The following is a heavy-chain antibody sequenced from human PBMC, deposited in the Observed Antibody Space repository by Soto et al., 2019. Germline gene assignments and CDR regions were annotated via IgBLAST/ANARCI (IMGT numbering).Heavy chain of an antibody. CDR2: ISGSGGST. V-gene: IGHV3-23*01. Sequence: GGSLRLSCAASGFTFSNAWMNWVRQAPGKGLEWVSAISGSGGSTYYADSVKGRFTISRDNSKNTLYLQMNSLRAEDTAVYYCAKAVGTVTTTDAFDIWGQGTMVTVSS. D-gene: IGHD4-17*01. CDR1: GFTFSNAW. CDR3: AKAVGTVTTTDAFDI. J-gene: IGHJ3*02.